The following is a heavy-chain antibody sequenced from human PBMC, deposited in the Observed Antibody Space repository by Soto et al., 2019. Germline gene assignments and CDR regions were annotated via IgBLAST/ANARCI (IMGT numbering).Heavy chain of an antibody. Sequence: ASAQVSWKESGYTFASYYMHWVRQATGQGLEWMGIINPSGGSTSYAQKFQGRVTMTRDTSTSTVYMELRSLRSDDTAVYYCARGRLPNYYDSSGPAADIWGQGTMVTVSS. CDR1: GYTFASYY. J-gene: IGHJ3*02. CDR2: INPSGGST. CDR3: ARGRLPNYYDSSGPAADI. D-gene: IGHD3-22*01. V-gene: IGHV1-46*01.